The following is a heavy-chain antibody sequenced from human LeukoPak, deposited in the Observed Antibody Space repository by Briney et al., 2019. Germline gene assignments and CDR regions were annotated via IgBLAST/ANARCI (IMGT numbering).Heavy chain of an antibody. CDR3: ARALLVTTSGYFYYYMDV. CDR2: IYSSGST. Sequence: SETLSLTCDVSGGPIRNFYWTWIRQPVGKEPEWIRRIYSSGSTNYNPSLKSRLTLSVDMSKNQLSLQLRSVTAADTAVYYCARALLVTTSGYFYYYMDVWGTGTTVSVSS. J-gene: IGHJ6*03. CDR1: GGPIRNFY. D-gene: IGHD2-8*02. V-gene: IGHV4-4*07.